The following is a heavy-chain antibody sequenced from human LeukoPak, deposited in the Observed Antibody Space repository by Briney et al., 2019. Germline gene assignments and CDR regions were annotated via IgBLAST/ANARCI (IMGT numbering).Heavy chain of an antibody. CDR3: AREGYCSGGNCHTMAYCDY. D-gene: IGHD2-15*01. Sequence: PGGSLRLSCAASGFTFDNYGMSWVRQAPGKGLEWVSGINWKGGTTGYADSAKGRFTISRDNAKSSLYLQMTSLRAEDTALYYCAREGYCSGGNCHTMAYCDYWGQGTLVTVSS. J-gene: IGHJ4*02. CDR2: INWKGGTT. CDR1: GFTFDNYG. V-gene: IGHV3-20*04.